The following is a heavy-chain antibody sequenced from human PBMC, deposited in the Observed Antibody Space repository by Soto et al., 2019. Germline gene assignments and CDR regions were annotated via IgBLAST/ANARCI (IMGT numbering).Heavy chain of an antibody. CDR2: INHSGST. J-gene: IGHJ5*02. CDR1: GVSFSRYY. D-gene: IGHD5-12*01. CDR3: ARGEGRLVGTWFDP. V-gene: IGHV4-34*01. Sequence: SETLSLTCDFYGVSFSRYYWSWIRHPPGKGLELLGEINHSGSTNYNPSLESRVTISLDTSKTQFSLKLTSVTAADTAVYYCARGEGRLVGTWFDPWGQGTLVTVSS.